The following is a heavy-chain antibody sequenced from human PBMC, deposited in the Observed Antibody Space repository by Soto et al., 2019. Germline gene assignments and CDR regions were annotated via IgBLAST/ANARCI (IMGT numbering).Heavy chain of an antibody. CDR3: AKLVDKSLDDC. D-gene: IGHD3-16*01. J-gene: IGHJ4*02. CDR1: GFTFSTSD. CDR2: VSYDERNI. Sequence: SLRLSCVASGFTFSTSDMHWVRQAPGQGLEWVAVVSYDERNIYYADSVKGRFSVSRDNSKNTLFLHMNSLRAEDTAVYFCAKLVDKSLDDCWGQGALVTVS. V-gene: IGHV3-30*18.